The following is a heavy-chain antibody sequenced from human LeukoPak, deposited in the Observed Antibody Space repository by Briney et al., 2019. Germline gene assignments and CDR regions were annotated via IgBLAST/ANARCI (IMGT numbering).Heavy chain of an antibody. CDR1: GYSFTSYW. D-gene: IGHD1-1*01. CDR2: IYPGDSGT. Sequence: GESLKISCKGSGYSFTSYWIGWVRQMPGKGLEWMGIIYPGDSGTRYSPSFQGQVTISADKSISTAYLQWSSLKASDTAMYYCARVYNWNDGDYYYGMDVWGKGTTVTVSS. V-gene: IGHV5-51*01. CDR3: ARVYNWNDGDYYYGMDV. J-gene: IGHJ6*04.